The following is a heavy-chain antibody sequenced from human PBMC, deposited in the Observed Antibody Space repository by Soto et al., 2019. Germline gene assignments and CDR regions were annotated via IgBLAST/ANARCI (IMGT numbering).Heavy chain of an antibody. Sequence: SETLSLTCAVSGGSISSGGYSWSWIRQPPGKGLEWIGYISYSGSTNYDPSLRSRVTTSVDTSKNQFSLKLNSVTAADTAVYYCARVERSNDWYPFDYWGQGILVTVSS. CDR2: ISYSGST. D-gene: IGHD3-9*01. V-gene: IGHV4-61*08. CDR3: ARVERSNDWYPFDY. J-gene: IGHJ4*02. CDR1: GGSISSGGYS.